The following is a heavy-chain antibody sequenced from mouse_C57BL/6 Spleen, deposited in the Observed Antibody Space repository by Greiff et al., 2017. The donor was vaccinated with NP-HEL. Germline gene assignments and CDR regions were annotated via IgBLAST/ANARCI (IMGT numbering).Heavy chain of an antibody. CDR1: GYTFTDYN. V-gene: IGHV1-18*01. J-gene: IGHJ4*01. Sequence: VQLQQSGPELVKPGASVKIPCKASGYTFTDYNMDWVKQSHGKSLEWIGDINPNNGGTYYNQKFKGKATLTVDKSSSTAYMELRSLTSEDTAVYYCARASYSNLYAMDYWGQGTSVTVSS. CDR2: INPNNGGT. CDR3: ARASYSNLYAMDY. D-gene: IGHD2-5*01.